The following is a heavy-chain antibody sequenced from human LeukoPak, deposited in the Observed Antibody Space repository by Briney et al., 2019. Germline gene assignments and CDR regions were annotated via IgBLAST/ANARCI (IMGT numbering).Heavy chain of an antibody. Sequence: PSETLSLTCAVYGGSFSGYYWSWIRQPPGKGMEWIGEINHSGSTNYNPSLKSRVTISVDTSKNQFSLKLSSVTAADTAVYYCARGIPGYCSGGSCYSFPHRGQGTLVTVSS. CDR1: GGSFSGYY. CDR3: ARGIPGYCSGGSCYSFPH. D-gene: IGHD2-15*01. V-gene: IGHV4-34*01. CDR2: INHSGST. J-gene: IGHJ1*01.